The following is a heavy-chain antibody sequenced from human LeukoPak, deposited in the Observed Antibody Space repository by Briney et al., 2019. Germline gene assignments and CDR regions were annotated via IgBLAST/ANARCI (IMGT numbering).Heavy chain of an antibody. V-gene: IGHV4-4*07. CDR1: GGSISSYY. Sequence: PSETLSLTCTVSGGSISSYYWSWIRQPAGKGLEWIGRIYTSGSTNYNPSLKSRVTMSVDTSKNQFPLKLSSVTAADTAVYYCARVSHYYDSSGYRGGAFDIWGQGTMVTVSS. CDR3: ARVSHYYDSSGYRGGAFDI. CDR2: IYTSGST. D-gene: IGHD3-22*01. J-gene: IGHJ3*02.